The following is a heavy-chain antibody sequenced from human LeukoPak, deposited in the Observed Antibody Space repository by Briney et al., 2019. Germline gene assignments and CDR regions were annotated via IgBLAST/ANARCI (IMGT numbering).Heavy chain of an antibody. D-gene: IGHD6-19*01. CDR1: GGSISSSNW. J-gene: IGHJ4*02. Sequence: SGTLSLTCAVSGGSISSSNWWSWVRQPPGKGLEWIGEIYHSGSTNYNPSLKSRVTISVDKSKNQFSLKLSSVTAADTAVYYCARDSTSIAVAGTGGEWGQGTLVTVSS. CDR2: IYHSGST. CDR3: ARDSTSIAVAGTGGE. V-gene: IGHV4-4*02.